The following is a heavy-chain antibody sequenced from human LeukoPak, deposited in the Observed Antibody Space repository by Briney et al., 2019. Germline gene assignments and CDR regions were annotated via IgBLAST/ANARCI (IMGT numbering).Heavy chain of an antibody. Sequence: SETLSLTCTVSGGSVSSGAYYWSWIRQHPGKGLEWIGYRYYSGSTYYNSSLKSRVTISLDTSKNQFSLKLSSVTAADTAVYYCARGAYEEGMDVWGKGPRSPSPQ. D-gene: IGHD5-12*01. CDR2: RYYSGST. V-gene: IGHV4-31*03. J-gene: IGHJ6*01. CDR3: ARGAYEEGMDV. CDR1: GGSVSSGAYY.